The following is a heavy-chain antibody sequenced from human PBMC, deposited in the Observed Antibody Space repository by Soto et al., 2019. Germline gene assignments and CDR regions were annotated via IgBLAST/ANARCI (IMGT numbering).Heavy chain of an antibody. J-gene: IGHJ3*02. Sequence: GASVKVSCKASGFTFTSSAVQWVRQARGQRLEWIGWIVVGSGNTNYAQKFQERVTITRDMSTSTAYMELSSLRSEDTAVYYCAATPYYDSSGYPYDAFDIWGQGTMVTVSS. CDR2: IVVGSGNT. CDR1: GFTFTSSA. D-gene: IGHD3-22*01. CDR3: AATPYYDSSGYPYDAFDI. V-gene: IGHV1-58*01.